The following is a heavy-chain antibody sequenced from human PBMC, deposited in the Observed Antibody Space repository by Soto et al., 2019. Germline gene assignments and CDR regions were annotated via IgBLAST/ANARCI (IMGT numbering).Heavy chain of an antibody. J-gene: IGHJ4*02. V-gene: IGHV3-33*01. CDR3: ARGGLTDYFDY. CDR1: GFTFSSYG. CDR2: IWYDGSNK. Sequence: ESGGGVVQPGRSLRLSCAASGFTFSSYGMHWVRQAPGKGLEWVAVIWYDGSNKYYADSVKGRFTISRDNSKSTLYLQMNSLRAEDTGVYYCARGGLTDYFDYWGQGTLVTVSS. D-gene: IGHD2-21*02.